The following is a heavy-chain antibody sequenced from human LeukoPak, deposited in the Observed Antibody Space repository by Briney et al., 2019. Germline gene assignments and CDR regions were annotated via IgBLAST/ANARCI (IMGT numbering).Heavy chain of an antibody. J-gene: IGHJ4*02. D-gene: IGHD6-13*01. CDR1: GFTFSKHA. CDR3: AGAAAAFDY. Sequence: PGGSLRLSCAASGFTFSKHAMLWVRRAPGKGLEWVALISHDGGDRFYADSVKGRFTISRDNSKNTVPLQLNTLRTDDTAIYYCAGAAAAFDYWGQGTLVTVSS. CDR2: ISHDGGDR. V-gene: IGHV3-30*04.